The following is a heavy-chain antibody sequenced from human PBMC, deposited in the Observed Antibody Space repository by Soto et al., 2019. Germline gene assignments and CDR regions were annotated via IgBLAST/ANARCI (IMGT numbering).Heavy chain of an antibody. CDR1: GFTFSSYG. V-gene: IGHV3-33*01. Sequence: PGGSLRLSCAASGFTFSSYGMHWVRQAPGKGLEWVAVIWYDGSNKYYADSVKGRFTISRDNSKNTLYLQMNSLRAEDTAVYYCARDDAIIAVAVLVDYWGQGTLGTVAS. D-gene: IGHD6-19*01. J-gene: IGHJ4*02. CDR3: ARDDAIIAVAVLVDY. CDR2: IWYDGSNK.